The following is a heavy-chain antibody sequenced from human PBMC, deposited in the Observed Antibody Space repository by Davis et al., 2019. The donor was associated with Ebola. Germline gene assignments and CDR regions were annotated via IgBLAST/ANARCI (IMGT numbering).Heavy chain of an antibody. CDR3: ARDGEYRFTNWNFNFDY. V-gene: IGHV3-7*03. CDR1: GFTFSSYW. Sequence: PGGSLRLSCAASGFTFSSYWMSWVRQAPGKGLEWVANIKQDGSEKYYVDSVKGRFTISRDNAKNSLYLQMNSLRAEDTAVYYCARDGEYRFTNWNFNFDYWGQGTLVTVSS. D-gene: IGHD1-7*01. J-gene: IGHJ4*02. CDR2: IKQDGSEK.